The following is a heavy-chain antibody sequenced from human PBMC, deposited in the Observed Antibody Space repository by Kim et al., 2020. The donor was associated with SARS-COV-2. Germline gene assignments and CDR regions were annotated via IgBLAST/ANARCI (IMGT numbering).Heavy chain of an antibody. D-gene: IGHD5-18*01. V-gene: IGHV3-21*01. J-gene: IGHJ3*02. CDR2: ISSSSSYI. CDR1: GFTFSSYS. CDR3: ARDVYSYRPGRGAFDI. Sequence: GGSLRLSCAASGFTFSSYSMNWVRQAPGKGLEWVSSISSSSSYIYYADSVKGRFTISRDNAKNSLYLQMNSLRAEDTAVYYCARDVYSYRPGRGAFDIWGQGTMVTVSS.